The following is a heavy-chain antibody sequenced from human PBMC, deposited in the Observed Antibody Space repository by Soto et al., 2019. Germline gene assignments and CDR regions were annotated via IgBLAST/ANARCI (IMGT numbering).Heavy chain of an antibody. D-gene: IGHD3-16*02. CDR3: AKDIVHYYYGMDV. V-gene: IGHV3-30*18. CDR2: ISYDGSHQ. CDR1: GFTFSSYG. J-gene: IGHJ6*02. Sequence: QVQLVESGGGVVQPGTSLRLSCAASGFTFSSYGIHWVRQAPGKGLEWVAVISYDGSHQYYAESVKGRFTISSDNSKNTLFLQMKSLTVEDMAVYYCAKDIVHYYYGMDVWGQGTTVTVSS.